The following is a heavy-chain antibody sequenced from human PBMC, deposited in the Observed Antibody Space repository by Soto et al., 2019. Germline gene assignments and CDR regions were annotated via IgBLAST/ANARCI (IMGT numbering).Heavy chain of an antibody. CDR1: GDSVSSNSAG. V-gene: IGHV6-1*01. Sequence: SHTLSLTCAITGDSVSSNSAGWSWVRQSPSRGLEWLGRTYYRSKWYYEYAVSVRGRITINPDTSKNQYSLQLNSVTPEDTAVYFCARGEKYGARIFDDWDQGTRVTVPS. CDR3: ARGEKYGARIFDD. CDR2: TYYRSKWYY. J-gene: IGHJ4*01. D-gene: IGHD3-10*01.